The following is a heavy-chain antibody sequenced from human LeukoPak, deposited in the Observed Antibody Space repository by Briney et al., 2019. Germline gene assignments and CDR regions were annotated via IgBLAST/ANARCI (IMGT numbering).Heavy chain of an antibody. J-gene: IGHJ4*02. CDR3: ARSTVTIDYFDY. Sequence: ASVKVSCKASGGTFSSYAISWVRQAPGQGLEWMGGIIPIFGTANYAQKFQGRVTITADESTSTAYMELSSLRSEDTAVYYCARSTVTIDYFDYWGQGTLVTVSS. CDR2: IIPIFGTA. V-gene: IGHV1-69*13. D-gene: IGHD4-17*01. CDR1: GGTFSSYA.